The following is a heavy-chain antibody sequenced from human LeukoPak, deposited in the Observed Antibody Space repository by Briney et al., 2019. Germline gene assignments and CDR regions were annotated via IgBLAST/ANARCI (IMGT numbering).Heavy chain of an antibody. J-gene: IGHJ4*02. CDR3: ARHKPTGSYPLEL. CDR1: RHPLSNHY. D-gene: IGHD3-10*01. V-gene: IGHV4-59*08. Sequence: ETLSLTCTVSRHPLSNHYSSWPRQPPGKGLEWIGHIYSSGSTNYNPSLRSRLTISVDTSTSQLSLKLTSVTAADTAVYYCARHKPTGSYPLELWGQGTLVTVSS. CDR2: IYSSGST.